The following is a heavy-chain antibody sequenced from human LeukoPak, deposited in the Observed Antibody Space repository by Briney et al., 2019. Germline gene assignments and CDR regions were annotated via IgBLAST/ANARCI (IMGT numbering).Heavy chain of an antibody. Sequence: ASVKVSCKASGYTFTSYGISWVRQAPGQGLEWMGWISAYNGNTNYAQKLQGRVTMITDTSTSTAYMELRSLRSDDTAVYYCARARYYDFWSGSYTPIPKYYFDYWGQGTLVTVSS. CDR3: ARARYYDFWSGSYTPIPKYYFDY. V-gene: IGHV1-18*01. D-gene: IGHD3-3*01. CDR1: GYTFTSYG. CDR2: ISAYNGNT. J-gene: IGHJ4*02.